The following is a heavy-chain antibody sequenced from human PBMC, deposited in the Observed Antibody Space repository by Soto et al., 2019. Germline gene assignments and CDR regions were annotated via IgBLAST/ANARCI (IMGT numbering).Heavy chain of an antibody. D-gene: IGHD3-3*01. Sequence: QVQLVQTRAKVKKPGASVKVSCKASGYTFTSYAMHWVRQAPGQRLEWMGWINAGNGNTKQSQKFQGRVTITRDTFASTAYMELSSRRSEDTAVDYCARSAPPIDYWGQGTLVTVSS. CDR1: GYTFTSYA. J-gene: IGHJ4*02. CDR2: INAGNGNT. CDR3: ARSAPPIDY. V-gene: IGHV1-3*01.